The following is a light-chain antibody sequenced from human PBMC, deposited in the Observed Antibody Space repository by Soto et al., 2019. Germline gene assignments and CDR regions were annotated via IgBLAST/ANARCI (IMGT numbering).Light chain of an antibody. CDR3: SSYTSSSTLYV. CDR2: DVS. Sequence: QSALTQPASVSGSPGQSITISCTGTSSDVGGYNYVSWYQHHPGKGPKLMIYDVSNRPSGVSNRFPGSKSGNMASLTISGLQTEDEADYYCSSYTSSSTLYVFGTGTKVTVL. V-gene: IGLV2-14*03. CDR1: SSDVGGYNY. J-gene: IGLJ1*01.